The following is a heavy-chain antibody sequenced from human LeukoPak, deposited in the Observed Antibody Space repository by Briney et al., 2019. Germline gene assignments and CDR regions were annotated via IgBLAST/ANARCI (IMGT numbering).Heavy chain of an antibody. D-gene: IGHD5-18*01. Sequence: SETLSLTCTVSGGSISSYSWNWIRQPPGKGLEWIGYIYYSGSTHYNPSLKSRVTMSLDTSKNQFSLKLSSVTAADTAVYYCARQPTAMTFGYWGQGTLVTVSS. J-gene: IGHJ4*02. CDR2: IYYSGST. CDR1: GGSISSYS. CDR3: ARQPTAMTFGY. V-gene: IGHV4-59*01.